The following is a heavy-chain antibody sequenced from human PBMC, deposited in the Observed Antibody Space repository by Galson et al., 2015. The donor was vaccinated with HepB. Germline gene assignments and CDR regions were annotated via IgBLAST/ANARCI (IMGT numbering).Heavy chain of an antibody. V-gene: IGHV3-7*01. CDR3: ATSSGDGFNV. CDR2: IKEDGSER. Sequence: SLRLSCATSGFTFRSYWMRWFRQAPGKGPEWVASIKEDGSERSYVDSVKGRFTISRDNAKNSLYLQMTNLRAEDTAVYYCATSSGDGFNVWGQGTMVTVCS. D-gene: IGHD3-10*01. J-gene: IGHJ3*01. CDR1: GFTFRSYW.